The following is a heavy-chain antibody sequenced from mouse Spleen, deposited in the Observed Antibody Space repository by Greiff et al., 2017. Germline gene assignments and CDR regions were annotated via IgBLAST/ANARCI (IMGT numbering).Heavy chain of an antibody. J-gene: IGHJ4*01. CDR1: GFTFSSYA. CDR2: INSNGGST. CDR3: ARRRGSSGPYAMDY. V-gene: IGHV5-6-2*01. D-gene: IGHD3-1*01. Sequence: EVQGVESGGGLVKPGGSLKLSCAASGFTFSSYAMSWVRQTPEKRLEWVAAINSNGGSTYYPDTVKDRFTISRDNAKNTLYLQMSSLRSEDTALYYCARRRGSSGPYAMDYWGQGTSVTVSS.